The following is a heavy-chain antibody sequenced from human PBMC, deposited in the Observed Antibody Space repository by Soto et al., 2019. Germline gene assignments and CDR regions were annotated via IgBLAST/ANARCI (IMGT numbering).Heavy chain of an antibody. CDR3: ARGWGSKWYYFDS. J-gene: IGHJ4*02. CDR2: IFDNGDV. D-gene: IGHD3-16*01. Sequence: PSETLSLTCTVPGVSSTSFYWSWIRQSPGKGLEWIGYIFDNGDVKYNPALMSRLTMLIDMSMNEFSLRLKSVAAADTAMYYCARGWGSKWYYFDSWGEGTLVTVSS. CDR1: GVSSTSFY. V-gene: IGHV4-59*01.